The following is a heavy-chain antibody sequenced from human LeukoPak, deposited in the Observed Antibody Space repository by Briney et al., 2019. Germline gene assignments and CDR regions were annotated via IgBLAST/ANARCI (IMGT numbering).Heavy chain of an antibody. CDR2: INSDGSST. Sequence: GGSLRLSCAASGFTFSSYWMHWVRQAPGKGLVWVSRINSDGSSTSYADSVKGRFTISRDNAKNTLYLQMNSLRAEDTAVYYCARAKNIDYYGSELDYWGQGTLVTVSS. CDR3: ARAKNIDYYGSELDY. D-gene: IGHD3-10*01. J-gene: IGHJ4*02. CDR1: GFTFSSYW. V-gene: IGHV3-74*01.